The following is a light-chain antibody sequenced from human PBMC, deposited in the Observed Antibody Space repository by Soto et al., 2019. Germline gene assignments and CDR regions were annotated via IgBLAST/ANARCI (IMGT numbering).Light chain of an antibody. V-gene: IGKV3-15*01. CDR3: QQYDSWPPLT. CDR2: GAS. Sequence: EILMTQSPATLSLSPGERATLSCRASQSVSSKLAWYQQRRGQAPRLLIYGASSRATGIPARFSGSGSGTEFTLIIRSLQCEDFAVYYCQQYDSWPPLTFGGGTKVEIK. CDR1: QSVSSK. J-gene: IGKJ4*01.